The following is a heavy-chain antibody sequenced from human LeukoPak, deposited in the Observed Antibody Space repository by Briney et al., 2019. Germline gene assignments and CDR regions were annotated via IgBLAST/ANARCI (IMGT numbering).Heavy chain of an antibody. V-gene: IGHV3-23*01. Sequence: GGTLRLSCAASAFTFSSYGMSWVRQAPGKGLEWVSAISGDGRDIFYADAVKGRFTISRDNSKNTLYLQMGSLRTEDMAVYYCARDGGGSPDYWGQGTLVTVSS. D-gene: IGHD1-26*01. CDR2: ISGDGRDI. CDR3: ARDGGGSPDY. J-gene: IGHJ4*02. CDR1: AFTFSSYG.